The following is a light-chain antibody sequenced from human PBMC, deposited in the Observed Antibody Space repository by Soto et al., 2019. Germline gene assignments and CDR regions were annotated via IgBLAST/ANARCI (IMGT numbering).Light chain of an antibody. V-gene: IGLV2-14*03. CDR2: EVS. J-gene: IGLJ1*01. CDR3: GSYTSTSTHYV. CDR1: SSDIGRYNY. Sequence: QSALTQPASVSGSPGQSITISCTGSSSDIGRYNYVSWYQQLPGKAPKLMIYEVSNRPSGVSNRFSGSKSGNTASLSISGLQTEDEADYYCGSYTSTSTHYVFGTGTKVTVL.